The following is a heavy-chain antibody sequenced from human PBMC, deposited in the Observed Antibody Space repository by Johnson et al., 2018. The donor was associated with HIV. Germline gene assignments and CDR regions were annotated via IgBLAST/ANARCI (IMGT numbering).Heavy chain of an antibody. CDR2: ISWNSGSI. Sequence: VQLVESGGGLVQPGGSLRLSCAASGFTVSSNYMSWVRQAPGKGLEWVSGISWNSGSIGQADSGKGRFTISRDNANNSLYLQMNSLRAEDTAVYYCARDGRGLDAFDIWGQGTMVTVSS. CDR3: ARDGRGLDAFDI. CDR1: GFTVSSNY. J-gene: IGHJ3*02. D-gene: IGHD3/OR15-3a*01. V-gene: IGHV3-48*04.